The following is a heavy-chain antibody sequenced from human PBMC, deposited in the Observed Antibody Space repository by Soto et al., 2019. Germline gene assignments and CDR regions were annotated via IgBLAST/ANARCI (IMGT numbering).Heavy chain of an antibody. D-gene: IGHD5-12*01. J-gene: IGHJ4*02. CDR3: ARDHDEDFCYDLDYFDF. Sequence: EAQLVESGGGLVQPGRSLRLYCAASGFTFDNYAMHWVRQGPGKGLEWASGINWNSVTFDYADSVKGRFTISRDNAKKSLYLQMDSLRPEDTAFYYCARDHDEDFCYDLDYFDFWGRGTLVTVSS. CDR2: INWNSVTF. V-gene: IGHV3-9*01. CDR1: GFTFDNYA.